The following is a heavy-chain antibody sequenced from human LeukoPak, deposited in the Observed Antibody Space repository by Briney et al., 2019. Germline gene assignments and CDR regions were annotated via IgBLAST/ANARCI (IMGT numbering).Heavy chain of an antibody. CDR2: ISAYNGNT. CDR1: GYTFTSYG. V-gene: IGHV1-18*01. Sequence: ASVKVSCKASGYTFTSYGISWVRQAPGQGLEWMGWISAYNGNTNYAQKLQGRVTMTTDTSTSTAYMELRSLRSDDTAVYYCARSQNGYYDFWIGWDYWGQGTLVTVSS. J-gene: IGHJ4*02. CDR3: ARSQNGYYDFWIGWDY. D-gene: IGHD3-3*01.